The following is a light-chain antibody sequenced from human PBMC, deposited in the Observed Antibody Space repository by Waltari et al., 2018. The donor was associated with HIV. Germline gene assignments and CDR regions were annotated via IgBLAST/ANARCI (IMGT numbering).Light chain of an antibody. CDR1: QSIDSW. CDR3: QQYDSFPYT. Sequence: DIQMTQSPSTLSASVGDRVTITCRASQSIDSWLAWYQQKPGKAPNLLIYKASSLESGVPSRFSGSGSGTELTLTISSLQPDDSATYYCQQYDSFPYTFGQGTKLEIK. V-gene: IGKV1-5*03. J-gene: IGKJ2*01. CDR2: KAS.